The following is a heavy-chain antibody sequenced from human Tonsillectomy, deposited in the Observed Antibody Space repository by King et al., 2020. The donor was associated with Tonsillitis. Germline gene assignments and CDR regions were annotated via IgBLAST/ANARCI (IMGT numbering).Heavy chain of an antibody. D-gene: IGHD3-3*01. CDR3: TRVPRWSTLYAFDI. CDR2: IRSKAYGGTT. J-gene: IGHJ3*02. V-gene: IGHV3-49*04. CDR1: GFTFGDYA. Sequence: EVQLVESGGGLVQPGRSLRLSCKGSGFTFGDYAMSWVRQAPGKGLEWVGVIRSKAYGGTTEYAASVKGRFTISRDDSKSIAYLQMNSLKTEDTAVYYCTRVPRWSTLYAFDIWGQGTMVTVSS.